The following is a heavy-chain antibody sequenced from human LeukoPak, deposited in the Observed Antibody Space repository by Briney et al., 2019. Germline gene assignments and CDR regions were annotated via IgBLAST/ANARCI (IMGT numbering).Heavy chain of an antibody. V-gene: IGHV1-3*01. Sequence: ASVKVSCKASGYTFTNYAIHWVPQAPGQRLEWMGWINAGNDNTKYSQKSQGRVTITRDTSASTVYMELSSLRSEDMAVYYCTRGLLWFGELSPPGYWGQGTLITVSS. CDR1: GYTFTNYA. CDR3: TRGLLWFGELSPPGY. D-gene: IGHD3-10*01. J-gene: IGHJ4*02. CDR2: INAGNDNT.